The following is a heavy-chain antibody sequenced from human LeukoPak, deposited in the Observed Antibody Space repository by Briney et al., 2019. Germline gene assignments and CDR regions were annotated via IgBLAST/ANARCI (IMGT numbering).Heavy chain of an antibody. V-gene: IGHV3-15*01. D-gene: IGHD3-10*01. Sequence: PGGSLRLSCGASGFTFSNAWMTWVRQAPGKGLEWVGRIKSKIDGGTTDYAAPVKGRFTISRDDSKNTLYLQMNSLKTEDTAVYYCTTAHYYGSGSYSDNYYYYYMDVWGKGTTVTVSS. CDR1: GFTFSNAW. CDR2: IKSKIDGGTT. CDR3: TTAHYYGSGSYSDNYYYYYMDV. J-gene: IGHJ6*03.